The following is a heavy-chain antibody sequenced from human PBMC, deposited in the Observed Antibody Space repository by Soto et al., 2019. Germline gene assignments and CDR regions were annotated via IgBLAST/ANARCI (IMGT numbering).Heavy chain of an antibody. D-gene: IGHD4-17*01. Sequence: SETLSLTCAVSGGSISSSNLWSWVRQPPGKGLEWIGEIYHSGSTNYNPSLKSRVTISVDKSKNQFSLKLSSVTAADTAVYYCARDNSDYGFKNYFDYWGQGTLVTVSS. J-gene: IGHJ4*02. CDR3: ARDNSDYGFKNYFDY. CDR2: IYHSGST. CDR1: GGSISSSNL. V-gene: IGHV4-4*02.